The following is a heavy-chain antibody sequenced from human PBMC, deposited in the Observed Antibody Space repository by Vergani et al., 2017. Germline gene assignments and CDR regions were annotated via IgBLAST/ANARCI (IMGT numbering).Heavy chain of an antibody. CDR1: GFTFSSYG. D-gene: IGHD1-26*01. Sequence: QVQLVESGGGVVQPGRSLRLSCAASGFTFSSYGMHWVRQAPGKGLEWVAVIWYDGSNKYYADSVKGRFTISRDNSKNTLYLQRNSLRAEDTAVYYCARKAYSGSYYVDYFDYWGQGTLVTVSS. CDR3: ARKAYSGSYYVDYFDY. J-gene: IGHJ4*02. CDR2: IWYDGSNK. V-gene: IGHV3-33*01.